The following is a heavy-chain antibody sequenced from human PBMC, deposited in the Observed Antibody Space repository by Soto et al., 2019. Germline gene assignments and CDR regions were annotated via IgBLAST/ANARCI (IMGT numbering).Heavy chain of an antibody. V-gene: IGHV3-23*01. CDR1: GFTFSSYA. J-gene: IGHJ4*02. Sequence: ESGGGLVQPGGSLRLSCAASGFTFSSYAMSWVRQAPGKGLEWVSAISGSGGSTYYADSVKGRFTISRDNSKNTLYLQMNSLRAEDTAVYYCAKDPTPKYGSGSYSDYWGQGTLVTVSS. CDR3: AKDPTPKYGSGSYSDY. CDR2: ISGSGGST. D-gene: IGHD3-10*01.